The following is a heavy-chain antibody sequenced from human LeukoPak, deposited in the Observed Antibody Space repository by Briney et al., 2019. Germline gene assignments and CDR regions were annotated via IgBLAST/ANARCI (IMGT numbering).Heavy chain of an antibody. D-gene: IGHD6-13*01. J-gene: IGHJ4*02. V-gene: IGHV3-64*01. Sequence: GGSLRLSCAASGFTFSSYAMHWVRQAPGKGLEYVSAISSNGGSTYYANSVKGRFTISRDNSKNTLYLQMGSLRAEDMAVYYCARVSSSWAYGFDYWGQGTLVTVSS. CDR2: ISSNGGST. CDR3: ARVSSSWAYGFDY. CDR1: GFTFSSYA.